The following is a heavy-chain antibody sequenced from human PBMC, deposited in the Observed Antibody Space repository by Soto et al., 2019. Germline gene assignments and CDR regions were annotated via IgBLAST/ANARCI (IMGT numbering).Heavy chain of an antibody. D-gene: IGHD3-10*01. V-gene: IGHV4-34*01. J-gene: IGHJ4*02. Sequence: SETLSLTCAVYGGSFSGYYWSWIRQPPGKGLEWIGEINHSGSTNYNPSLKSRVTISVDTSKNQFSLKLSSVTAADTAVYYCARAGYGSGSPETFDYWGQGTLVTVSS. CDR2: INHSGST. CDR3: ARAGYGSGSPETFDY. CDR1: GGSFSGYY.